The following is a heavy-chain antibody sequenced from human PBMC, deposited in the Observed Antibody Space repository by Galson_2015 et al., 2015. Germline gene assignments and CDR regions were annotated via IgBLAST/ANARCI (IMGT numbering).Heavy chain of an antibody. Sequence: SLRLSCAASGFTFSSYGMHWVRQAPDKGLEWVAVIWYDGSNKYYADSVKGRFTISRDNSKNTLYLQMNSLRAEDTAVYYCARDRGRYELLRPWDCYYGMDVWGQGTTVTVSS. CDR1: GFTFSSYG. D-gene: IGHD1-26*01. CDR3: ARDRGRYELLRPWDCYYGMDV. CDR2: IWYDGSNK. J-gene: IGHJ6*02. V-gene: IGHV3-33*01.